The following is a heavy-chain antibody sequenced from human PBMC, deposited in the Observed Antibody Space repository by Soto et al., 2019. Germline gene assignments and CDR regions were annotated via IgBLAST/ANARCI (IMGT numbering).Heavy chain of an antibody. Sequence: SETLSLTCTVSGGSISSGVYYWSWIRQHPGKGLEWIGYIYYSGSTYYNPSLKSRVTISVDTSKNQFSLKLSSVTAADTAVYYCAREYDHTNWFDPWGQGTLVTVSS. J-gene: IGHJ5*02. CDR2: IYYSGST. CDR3: AREYDHTNWFDP. D-gene: IGHD3-16*01. CDR1: GGSISSGVYY. V-gene: IGHV4-31*03.